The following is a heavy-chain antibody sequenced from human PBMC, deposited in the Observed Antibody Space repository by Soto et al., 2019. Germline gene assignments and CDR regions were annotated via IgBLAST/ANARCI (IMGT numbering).Heavy chain of an antibody. Sequence: EVQLLESGGGLVQPGGSLRLSCAASGFTFSSYAMNWVRQAPGKGLEWVSAISGGGAGTYYAASVKGRFTVSRDNSKNTLHLQMNSLRVEDTALYYCAKGTYHYGPFPLDYWGQGALVTVSS. CDR1: GFTFSSYA. CDR2: ISGGGAGT. V-gene: IGHV3-23*01. CDR3: AKGTYHYGPFPLDY. D-gene: IGHD3-10*01. J-gene: IGHJ4*02.